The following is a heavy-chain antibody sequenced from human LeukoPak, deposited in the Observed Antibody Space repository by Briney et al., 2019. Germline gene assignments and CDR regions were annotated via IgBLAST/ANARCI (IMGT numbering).Heavy chain of an antibody. CDR3: KKVTHSPYYYDSSGRTVGP. D-gene: IGHD3-22*01. Sequence: GGSLRLSCAASGFTFSSYGMHWVRQAPGKGLEWVAFIRYDGSNKYYADSVKGRFTISRDNSKNTLHLQMNSLRAEDTAVYYCKKVTHSPYYYDSSGRTVGPWGQGTLVTVSS. J-gene: IGHJ5*02. CDR2: IRYDGSNK. V-gene: IGHV3-30*02. CDR1: GFTFSSYG.